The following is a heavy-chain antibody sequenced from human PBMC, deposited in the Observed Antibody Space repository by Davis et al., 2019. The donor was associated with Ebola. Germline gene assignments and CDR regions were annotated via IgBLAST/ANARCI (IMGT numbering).Heavy chain of an antibody. CDR3: ARERHGIVGATSMYFPYYYYGMDV. J-gene: IGHJ6*02. V-gene: IGHV1-2*02. D-gene: IGHD1-26*01. CDR1: GYTFTGYY. Sequence: ASVKVSCKASGYTFTGYYMHWVRQAPGQGLEWMGWINPNSGGTNYAQKFQGRVTMTRDTSISTAYMELRSLRSDDTAVYYCARERHGIVGATSMYFPYYYYGMDVWGQGTTVTVSS. CDR2: INPNSGGT.